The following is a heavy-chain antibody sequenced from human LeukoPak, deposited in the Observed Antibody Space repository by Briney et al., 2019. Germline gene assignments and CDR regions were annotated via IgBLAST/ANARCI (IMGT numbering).Heavy chain of an antibody. Sequence: ASVRFSCKASGGTFSSYAISGGRQAPGQGLEWMGGIIPIFGTANYAQKFQGRVTIIADESTSTAYMELSSLRSEDTAVYYCARGVVGATTGAYSFDYWGRGTLVTVSS. J-gene: IGHJ4*02. CDR2: IIPIFGTA. CDR1: GGTFSSYA. CDR3: ARGVVGATTGAYSFDY. V-gene: IGHV1-69*13. D-gene: IGHD1-26*01.